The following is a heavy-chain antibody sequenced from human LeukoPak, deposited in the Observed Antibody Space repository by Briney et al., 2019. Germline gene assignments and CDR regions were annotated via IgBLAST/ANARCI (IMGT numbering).Heavy chain of an antibody. Sequence: SETLSLTCTVSGGSISSYYWSWIRQPPGKGLEWIGYIYYSGSTNYNPSLKSRVTISVDTSKNQFSLKLSSVTAADTAVYYCARDSPSTELDSWGQGTLVTVSS. V-gene: IGHV4-59*01. J-gene: IGHJ4*02. CDR3: ARDSPSTELDS. D-gene: IGHD2-2*01. CDR2: IYYSGST. CDR1: GGSISSYY.